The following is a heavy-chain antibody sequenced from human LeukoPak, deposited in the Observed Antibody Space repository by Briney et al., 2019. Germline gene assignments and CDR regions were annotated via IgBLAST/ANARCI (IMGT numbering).Heavy chain of an antibody. CDR3: ARVERDYYDSSGYYYLFDY. CDR2: IYYSGST. D-gene: IGHD3-22*01. J-gene: IGHJ4*02. CDR1: GGSISSYY. V-gene: IGHV4-59*01. Sequence: SETLSLTCTVSGGSISSYYWSWIRQPTGKGLEWIGYIYYSGSTNYNPSLKSRVTISVDTSKNQFSLKLSSVTAADTAVYYCARVERDYYDSSGYYYLFDYWGQGTLVTVSS.